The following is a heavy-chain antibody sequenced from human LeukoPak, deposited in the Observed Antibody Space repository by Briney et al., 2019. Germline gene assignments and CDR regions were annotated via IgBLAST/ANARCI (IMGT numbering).Heavy chain of an antibody. D-gene: IGHD3-16*01. CDR2: IYTSGIT. CDR3: ARFDFIWETHGMDAFDI. J-gene: IGHJ3*02. V-gene: IGHV4-61*02. CDR1: GGLIGSGFY. Sequence: PSETLSLTCTVSGGLIGSGFYWSWIRQPAGKGLEWIGRIYTSGITNYNPYLKSRVTISADTSRNHFSLKLTSVTAADTAVYYCARFDFIWETHGMDAFDIWGQGTVVTVSS.